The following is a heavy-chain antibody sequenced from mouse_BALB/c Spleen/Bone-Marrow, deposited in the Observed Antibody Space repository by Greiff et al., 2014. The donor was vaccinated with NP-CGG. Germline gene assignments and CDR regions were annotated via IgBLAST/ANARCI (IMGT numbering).Heavy chain of an antibody. Sequence: VQRVESGAELVRPGTSVKVSCKASGYAFTNYLIEWVKQRPGQGLEWIGVINPGSGGTNYNEKFKGKATLTADNSSNTAYMHLSSLTSDDSVVYFCARGGHGSYWGQGTTLTVSS. CDR2: INPGSGGT. CDR1: GYAFTNYL. CDR3: ARGGHGSY. J-gene: IGHJ2*01. V-gene: IGHV1-54*03. D-gene: IGHD2-2*01.